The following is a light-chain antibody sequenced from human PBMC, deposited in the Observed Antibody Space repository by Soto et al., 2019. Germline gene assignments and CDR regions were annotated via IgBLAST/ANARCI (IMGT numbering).Light chain of an antibody. V-gene: IGKV1-17*01. CDR2: AAS. J-gene: IGKJ1*01. CDR3: LQHKSFPWM. CDR1: QGIRND. Sequence: DIQMTQSPSSLYASVGDRVTFTCRASQGIRNDLAWYQQKPGKAPKRLIYAASRLQSGVSSRFSGSGSGTEFTLTISSLQPEDFAIYYCLQHKSFPWMFGQGTRVEIK.